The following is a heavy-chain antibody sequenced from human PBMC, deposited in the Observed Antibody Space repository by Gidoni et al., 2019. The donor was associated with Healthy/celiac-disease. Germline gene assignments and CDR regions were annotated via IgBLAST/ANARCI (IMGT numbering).Heavy chain of an antibody. Sequence: EVQLVESGGGLIQPGGSLRLSCAASGFTVSSNYMSWVRQAPGKGLEWVSVIYSGGSTYYADSVKGRFTISRDNSKNTLYLQMNSLRAEDTAVYYCARERIQLWPHYGMDVWGQGTTVTVSS. CDR3: ARERIQLWPHYGMDV. CDR2: IYSGGST. J-gene: IGHJ6*02. V-gene: IGHV3-53*01. D-gene: IGHD5-18*01. CDR1: GFTVSSNY.